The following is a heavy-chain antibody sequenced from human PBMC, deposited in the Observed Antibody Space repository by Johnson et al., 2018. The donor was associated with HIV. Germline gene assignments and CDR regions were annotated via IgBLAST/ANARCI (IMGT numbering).Heavy chain of an antibody. CDR2: ISYDGSNK. D-gene: IGHD3-22*01. J-gene: IGHJ3*02. V-gene: IGHV3-30*04. Sequence: QVQLVESGGGVVQPGRSLRLSCAASGFTFSSYAMHWVRQAPGKGLEWVAVISYDGSNKYYADSVKGRFTISRDNAKNSLYLQMNSLRAVDTAVYYCARWGYYDSSGFYHPDAFDIWGQGTMVTVSS. CDR3: ARWGYYDSSGFYHPDAFDI. CDR1: GFTFSSYA.